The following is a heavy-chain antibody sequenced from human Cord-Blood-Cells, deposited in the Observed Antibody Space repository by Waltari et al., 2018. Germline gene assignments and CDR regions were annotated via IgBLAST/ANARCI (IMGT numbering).Heavy chain of an antibody. D-gene: IGHD5-18*01. CDR3: ARKGKRGYIYGSFDD. CDR2: VIPIFVTA. V-gene: IGHV1-69*01. J-gene: IGHJ4*02. CDR1: VGTFSSDA. Sequence: QVQLVQSGAEVKKPGSSVQVSCKASVGTFSSDAISWVRQAPGQGLARMGGVIPIFVTANYAQKFQGRVTITADESTSTAYMELSSLRSEDTAVYYCARKGKRGYIYGSFDDWGQGTLFTVSS.